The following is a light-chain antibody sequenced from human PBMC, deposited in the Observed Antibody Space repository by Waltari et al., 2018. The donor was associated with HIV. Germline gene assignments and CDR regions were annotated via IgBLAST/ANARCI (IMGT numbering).Light chain of an antibody. CDR3: QAADTGGTRV. Sequence: SFELTQQPSVSVSPGQTARIPCSGDALTKQYTYWYQQKPGQAPVGVIYKDTERPSGIPERFSGSSSGTTVTLTISGVQSEDEADYYCQAADTGGTRVFGPGTKVTVL. CDR1: ALTKQY. V-gene: IGLV3-25*03. J-gene: IGLJ1*01. CDR2: KDT.